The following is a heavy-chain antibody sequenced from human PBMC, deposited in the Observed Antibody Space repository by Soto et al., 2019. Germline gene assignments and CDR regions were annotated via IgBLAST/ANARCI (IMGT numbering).Heavy chain of an antibody. CDR1: GYTFTSYD. CDR3: ARDTTGYLTADH. CDR2: INPNNGKT. J-gene: IGHJ4*02. Sequence: GASVKVSCKTSGYTFTSYDITWVRQASGQGLEWMGWINPNNGKTNYAQKFQGRVTVTTDTSTSTDYIELRSLTSEDTAVYYCARDTTGYLTADHWGQGTLVTVSS. D-gene: IGHD5-12*01. V-gene: IGHV1-18*01.